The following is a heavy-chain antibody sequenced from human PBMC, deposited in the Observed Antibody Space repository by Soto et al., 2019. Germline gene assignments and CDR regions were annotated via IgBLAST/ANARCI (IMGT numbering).Heavy chain of an antibody. D-gene: IGHD6-19*01. CDR3: ARRRIAVAGPYGMDV. CDR1: GFTFSSYG. J-gene: IGHJ6*02. Sequence: QVQLVESGGGVVQPGRSLRLSCAASGFTFSSYGMHWVRQAPGKGLEWVAVIWYDGSNKYYADSVKGRFTISRDNSKNTLYLQMNSLRAEDTAVYYCARRRIAVAGPYGMDVWGQGTTVTVSS. V-gene: IGHV3-33*01. CDR2: IWYDGSNK.